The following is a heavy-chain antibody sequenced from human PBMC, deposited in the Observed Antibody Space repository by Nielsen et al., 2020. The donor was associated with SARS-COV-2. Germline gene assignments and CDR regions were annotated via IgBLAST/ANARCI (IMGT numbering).Heavy chain of an antibody. CDR2: IWYDGSNK. V-gene: IGHV3-33*01. D-gene: IGHD3-10*02. Sequence: VRQAPGKGLEWVAVIWYDGSNKYYADSVKGRFTISRDNAKNSLYLQMNSLRAEDTAVYYCARDRFGGLGLFGELYNFDYWGQGTLVTVSS. J-gene: IGHJ4*02. CDR3: ARDRFGGLGLFGELYNFDY.